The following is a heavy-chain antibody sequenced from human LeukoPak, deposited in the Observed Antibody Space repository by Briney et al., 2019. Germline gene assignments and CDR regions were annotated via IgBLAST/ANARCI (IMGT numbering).Heavy chain of an antibody. V-gene: IGHV3-66*01. CDR3: ARGPYDYVWGSYRQEYYFDY. D-gene: IGHD3-16*02. J-gene: IGHJ4*02. CDR1: GFTVSSNY. Sequence: GGSLRLSCAASGFTVSSNYMSWVRQAPGKGLEWVSVIYSGGSTYYADSVKGRFTISRDNSKNTLYLQMNSLRAEDTAVYYCARGPYDYVWGSYRQEYYFDYWGQGTLVTVSS. CDR2: IYSGGST.